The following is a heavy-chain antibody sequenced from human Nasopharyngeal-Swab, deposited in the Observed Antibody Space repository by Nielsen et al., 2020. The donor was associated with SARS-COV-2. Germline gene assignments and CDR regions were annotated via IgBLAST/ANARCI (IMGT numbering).Heavy chain of an antibody. D-gene: IGHD2-8*01. CDR2: IYHSGRT. J-gene: IGHJ6*02. Sequence: VRQAPGKGLEWIGEIYHSGRTNYNPSLKSRVTISVDKSKNQFSLKLSSVTAADTAVYYCARDELMVYYYYGMDVWGQGTTVTVSS. V-gene: IGHV4-4*02. CDR3: ARDELMVYYYYGMDV.